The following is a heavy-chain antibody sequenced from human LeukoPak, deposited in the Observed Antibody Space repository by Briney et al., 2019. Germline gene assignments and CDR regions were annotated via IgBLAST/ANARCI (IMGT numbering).Heavy chain of an antibody. Sequence: SVKVSCKASGGTFNHFGINWVRQAPGQGLEWMGRIIPILDLTKYAPKIQDRVTITADKSTSTAYMELNSLRSEDTAVYYCAREAVRGVIGYWGQGTLVTVSS. CDR1: GGTFNHFG. D-gene: IGHD3-10*01. V-gene: IGHV1-69*04. J-gene: IGHJ4*02. CDR3: AREAVRGVIGY. CDR2: IIPILDLT.